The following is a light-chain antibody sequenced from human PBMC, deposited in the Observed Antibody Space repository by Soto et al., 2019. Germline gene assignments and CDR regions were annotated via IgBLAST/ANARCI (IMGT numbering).Light chain of an antibody. Sequence: IQMTHSPSTLSATVSNRVTITCRAIQIIISWLCWYQQKPGKAPKLLSYKASTLKSGVPSRFSGSGSGTEFTHTISSLQPDDFATYYCQHYNSYSEAFGQGSKLDIK. CDR1: QIIISW. CDR3: QHYNSYSEA. J-gene: IGKJ1*01. V-gene: IGKV1-5*03. CDR2: KAS.